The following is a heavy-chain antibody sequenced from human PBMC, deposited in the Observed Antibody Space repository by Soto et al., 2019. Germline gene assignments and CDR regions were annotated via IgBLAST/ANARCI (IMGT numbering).Heavy chain of an antibody. CDR2: ISYDGSNK. CDR1: GFTFSSYA. Sequence: GGSLRLSCAASGFTFSSYAMHWVRQAPGKGLEWVAVISYDGSNKYYADSVKGRFTISRDNSKNTLYLQMNSLRAEDTAVYYCARGATDTAMVLSYYYYGMDVWGQGTTVTVSS. J-gene: IGHJ6*02. D-gene: IGHD5-18*01. V-gene: IGHV3-30-3*01. CDR3: ARGATDTAMVLSYYYYGMDV.